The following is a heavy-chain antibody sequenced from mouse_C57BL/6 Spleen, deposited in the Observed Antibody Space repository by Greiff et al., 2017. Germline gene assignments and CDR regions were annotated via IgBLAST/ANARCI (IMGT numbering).Heavy chain of an antibody. Sequence: EVKLVESGGGLVQPGGSLKLSCAASGFTFSDYGMAWVRQAPRKGPEWVAFISNLAYSIYYADTVTGRFTISRENAKNTLYLEMSSLRSEDAAMYYCARGGGSSYGYLDVWGTGTTVTVSS. CDR2: ISNLAYSI. CDR3: ARGGGSSYGYLDV. D-gene: IGHD1-1*01. V-gene: IGHV5-15*04. CDR1: GFTFSDYG. J-gene: IGHJ1*03.